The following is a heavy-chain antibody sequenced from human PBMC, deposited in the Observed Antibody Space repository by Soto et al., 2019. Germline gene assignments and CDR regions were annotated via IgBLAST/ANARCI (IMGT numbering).Heavy chain of an antibody. V-gene: IGHV4-59*01. CDR2: ISYSGST. D-gene: IGHD5-18*01. Sequence: QVQLQESGPGLVKPSETLSLTCTVSGGSISSYYWSWIRQPPGKGLEGIGYISYSGSTNYNSSLKSRVTISVDTSKNQFSLKLSSVTAADTAVYYCAREGVTPSYYYYYGMDVWGQGTTVTVSS. J-gene: IGHJ6*02. CDR3: AREGVTPSYYYYYGMDV. CDR1: GGSISSYY.